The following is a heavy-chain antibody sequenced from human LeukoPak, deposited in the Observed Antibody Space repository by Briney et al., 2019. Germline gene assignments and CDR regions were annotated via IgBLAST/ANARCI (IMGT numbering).Heavy chain of an antibody. V-gene: IGHV1-69*04. CDR2: IIPILGIA. Sequence: SVKVSCKASGGTFSSYAISWVRQAPGQGLEWMGRIIPILGIANYAQKFQGRVTITADKSTSTAYMELSSLRSEDTAVYYCARGQGDGYLDFGIWGQGTMVTVSS. CDR1: GGTFSSYA. D-gene: IGHD5-24*01. J-gene: IGHJ3*02. CDR3: ARGQGDGYLDFGI.